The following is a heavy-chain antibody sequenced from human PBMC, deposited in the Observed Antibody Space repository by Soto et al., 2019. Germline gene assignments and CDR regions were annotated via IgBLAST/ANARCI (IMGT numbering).Heavy chain of an antibody. CDR1: GFTFSSYA. CDR2: ISYDGSNK. D-gene: IGHD1-1*01. V-gene: IGHV3-30-3*01. Sequence: PGGSLRLSCAASGFTFSSYAMHWVRQAPGKGLEWVAVISYDGSNKYYADSVKGRFTISRDNSKNTLYLQMNSLRAEDTAVYYCARTENDILNPWFDPWGQGTLVTVS. J-gene: IGHJ5*02. CDR3: ARTENDILNPWFDP.